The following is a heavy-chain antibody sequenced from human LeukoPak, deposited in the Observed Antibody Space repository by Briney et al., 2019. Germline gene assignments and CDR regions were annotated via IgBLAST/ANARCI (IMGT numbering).Heavy chain of an antibody. D-gene: IGHD6-13*01. CDR3: ARVRSSSWYAPPYYFDY. Sequence: PSETLSLTCTVSDYSISSGYYWGWIRQPPGKGLEWIGSIYHSGSTYYNPSLKSRVTISVDTSKNQFSLKLSSVTAADTAVYYCARVRSSSWYAPPYYFDYWGQGTLVTVSS. CDR1: DYSISSGYY. V-gene: IGHV4-38-2*02. J-gene: IGHJ4*02. CDR2: IYHSGST.